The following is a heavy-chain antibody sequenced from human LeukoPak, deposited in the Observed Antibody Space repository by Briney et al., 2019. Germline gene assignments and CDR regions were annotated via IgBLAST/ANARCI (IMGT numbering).Heavy chain of an antibody. V-gene: IGHV3-21*01. CDR3: ARDPEYSSSSREFDY. Sequence: GGSLRLSCAASGFTFSSYSMNWVRQAPGKGLEWVSSISSSSSYIYYADSVKGRFTISRDNAKNSLYLQMNSLRAEDTVVYYCARDPEYSSSSREFDYWGQGTLVTVSS. CDR1: GFTFSSYS. CDR2: ISSSSSYI. J-gene: IGHJ4*02. D-gene: IGHD6-6*01.